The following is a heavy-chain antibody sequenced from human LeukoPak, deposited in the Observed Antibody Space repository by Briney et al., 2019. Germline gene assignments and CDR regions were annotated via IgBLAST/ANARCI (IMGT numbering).Heavy chain of an antibody. CDR1: GYTLTKLS. J-gene: IGHJ4*02. V-gene: IGHV1-24*01. CDR2: FDPEDGET. D-gene: IGHD2-15*01. CDR3: ATVVVTTAGDYFDY. Sequence: ASVKVSCKVSGYTLTKLSMHWVRQAPGKGLEWMGGFDPEDGETIYAQKFQGRVTMTEDTSTDTAYMELSSLRSEDTAVYYCATVVVTTAGDYFDYWGQGTLVTVSS.